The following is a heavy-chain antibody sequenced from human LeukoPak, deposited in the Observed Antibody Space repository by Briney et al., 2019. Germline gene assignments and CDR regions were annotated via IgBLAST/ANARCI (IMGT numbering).Heavy chain of an antibody. CDR1: GFTFSSYE. CDR2: ISSSGSTI. J-gene: IGHJ6*02. CDR3: ARDNTRYFESYGMDV. V-gene: IGHV3-48*03. Sequence: PGGSLRLSCAASGFTFSSYEMNWVRQAPGKGLEWVSYISSSGSTIYYADSVKGRLTISRDNAKNSLYLQMNSLRAEDTAVYYCARDNTRYFESYGMDVWGQGTTVTVSS. D-gene: IGHD3-9*01.